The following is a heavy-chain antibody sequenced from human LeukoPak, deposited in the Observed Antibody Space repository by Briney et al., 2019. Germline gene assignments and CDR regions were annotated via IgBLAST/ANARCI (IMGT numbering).Heavy chain of an antibody. V-gene: IGHV3-43*01. CDR2: AGWAGGTT. J-gene: IGHJ4*02. CDR1: GFNFHRYT. Sequence: PGGSLRLSCATSGFNFHRYTIHCVRQAPGKGLEWVSLAGWAGGTTYYSDSVRGRFTISRDSGRNSVYLQMNSLTTDDTAFYFCAKELDTMFFDYWGQGALVTVSS. D-gene: IGHD3-10*02. CDR3: AKELDTMFFDY.